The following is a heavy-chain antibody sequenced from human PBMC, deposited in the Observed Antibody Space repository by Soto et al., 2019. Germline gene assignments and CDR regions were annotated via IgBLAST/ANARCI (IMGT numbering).Heavy chain of an antibody. CDR1: GGSISSGDYY. D-gene: IGHD3-10*01. V-gene: IGHV4-30-4*01. CDR2: IYYSGST. CDR3: AEYGEVNMVRRRWEVNDAFDI. J-gene: IGHJ3*02. Sequence: SETLSLTCTVSGGSISSGDYYWSWIRQPPGKGLEWIGYIYYSGSTYYNPSLKSRVTISVDTSKNQFSLKLSSVTAADTAVYYCAEYGEVNMVRRRWEVNDAFDIWGQGTMVTVSS.